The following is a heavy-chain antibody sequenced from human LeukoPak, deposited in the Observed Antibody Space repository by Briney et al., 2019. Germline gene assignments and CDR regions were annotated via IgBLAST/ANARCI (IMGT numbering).Heavy chain of an antibody. D-gene: IGHD1-1*01. J-gene: IGHJ4*02. V-gene: IGHV3-72*01. Sequence: GGSLRLSCEASGFTFSNHYMDWVRQAPGKGLEWVGRIRNKDNSYGTDYAASVKGRFTLSRDDSNNSLSLQMRSLRIEDTAVYYCVRIQLGSTTRIFDYWGQGTLVTVSS. CDR1: GFTFSNHY. CDR3: VRIQLGSTTRIFDY. CDR2: IRNKDNSYGT.